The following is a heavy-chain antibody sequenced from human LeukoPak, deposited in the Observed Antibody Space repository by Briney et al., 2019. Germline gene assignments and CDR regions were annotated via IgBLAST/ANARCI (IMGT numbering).Heavy chain of an antibody. CDR2: ILYDGSNK. CDR1: GFTFSSSG. D-gene: IGHD2-15*01. V-gene: IGHV3-33*01. J-gene: IGHJ5*02. CDR3: ARAGGYCSGGSCYRGYSWFDP. Sequence: GGSLRLSCAASGFTFSSSGMHWVRQAPGKGLEWVAVILYDGSNKYYADSVKGRFTISRDNSKNTLYLQMNSLRVEDTAVYYCARAGGYCSGGSCYRGYSWFDPWGQGTLVTVSS.